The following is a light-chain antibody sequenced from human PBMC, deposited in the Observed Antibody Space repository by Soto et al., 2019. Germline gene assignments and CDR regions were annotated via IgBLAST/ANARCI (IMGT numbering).Light chain of an antibody. Sequence: EIVLTQSPGTLSLSPGERATLSCRASQSVSSSFLAWWQQKPGQAPRLLIYGASSRATGIPDRFSGSGSGTDFTLTISRLEPEDFAVYYCQQYDNSPLTFGGGTKVEIK. CDR2: GAS. J-gene: IGKJ4*01. CDR1: QSVSSSF. V-gene: IGKV3-20*01. CDR3: QQYDNSPLT.